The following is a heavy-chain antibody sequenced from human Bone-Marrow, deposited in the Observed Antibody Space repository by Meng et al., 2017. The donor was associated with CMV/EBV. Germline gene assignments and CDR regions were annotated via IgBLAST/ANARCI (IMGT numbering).Heavy chain of an antibody. D-gene: IGHD2-2*02. Sequence: ASVTVSCKASGYTFTSYGISWVRQAPGQGLEWMGWISAYNGNTNYAQKLQGRVTMTTDTSTSTAYMELRSLRSDDTAVYYCARDRYCSSTSCYTGRYYYYGMDVWGQGTTVTVSS. CDR2: ISAYNGNT. CDR1: GYTFTSYG. CDR3: ARDRYCSSTSCYTGRYYYYGMDV. V-gene: IGHV1-18*01. J-gene: IGHJ6*02.